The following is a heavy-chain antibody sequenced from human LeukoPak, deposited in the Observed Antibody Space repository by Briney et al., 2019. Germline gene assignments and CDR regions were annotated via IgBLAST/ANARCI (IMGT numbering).Heavy chain of an antibody. CDR3: VAAALAVDS. J-gene: IGHJ4*02. Sequence: SETLSLTCTVSGGSISGGTYYWGWIRQPPGKGLEWIGSIYYSGSTYYNPSLRSRVTISVDTSKNQFSLRLGSVTAADTAVYYCVAAALAVDSWGQGTLVTVSS. V-gene: IGHV4-39*07. CDR1: GGSISGGTYY. CDR2: IYYSGST. D-gene: IGHD6-19*01.